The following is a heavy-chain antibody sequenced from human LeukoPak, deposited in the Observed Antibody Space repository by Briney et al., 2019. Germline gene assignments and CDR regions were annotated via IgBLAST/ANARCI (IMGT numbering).Heavy chain of an antibody. Sequence: EASVKVSCKASGYTFTSYGISWVRQAPGQGLEWMGWISAYNGNTNYAQKLQGRVTMTTDTSTSTAYMELRSLRSDDTAVYYCAREGAPYSGSSREDFDYWGQGTLVTVSS. D-gene: IGHD1-26*01. CDR3: AREGAPYSGSSREDFDY. J-gene: IGHJ4*02. V-gene: IGHV1-18*01. CDR1: GYTFTSYG. CDR2: ISAYNGNT.